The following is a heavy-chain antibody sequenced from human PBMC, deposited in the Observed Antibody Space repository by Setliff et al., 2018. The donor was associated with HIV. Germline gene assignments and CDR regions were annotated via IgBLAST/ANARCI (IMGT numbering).Heavy chain of an antibody. J-gene: IGHJ4*02. Sequence: PSETLSLTCTVSGETIRNGFYYWHWMRQPPGKGLEWIGSIYYSGSTHYKSSLKSRVTISVDTSRNQFSLRLSSVTAADTAVYYCARGGGPDTNFDSWGRGTLVTVSS. CDR2: IYYSGST. CDR3: ARGGGPDTNFDS. V-gene: IGHV4-39*07. CDR1: GETIRNGFYY.